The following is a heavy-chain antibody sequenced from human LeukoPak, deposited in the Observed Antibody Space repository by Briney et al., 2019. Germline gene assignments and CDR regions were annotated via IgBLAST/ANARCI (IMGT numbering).Heavy chain of an antibody. CDR2: INHSGST. V-gene: IGHV4-39*07. CDR3: ARGRRGYNWNTPGTSLDY. D-gene: IGHD1/OR15-1a*01. J-gene: IGHJ4*02. CDR1: GFSLSTSGVG. Sequence: SGPTLVNPTQTLTLTCTFSGFSLSTSGVGVGWIRQPPGKGLEWIGEINHSGSTNYNPSLKSRVTISVDTSKNQFSLKLSSVTAADTAVYYCARGRRGYNWNTPGTSLDYWGQGTLVTVSS.